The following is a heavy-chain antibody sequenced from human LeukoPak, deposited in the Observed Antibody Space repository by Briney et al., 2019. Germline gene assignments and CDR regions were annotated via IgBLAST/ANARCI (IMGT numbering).Heavy chain of an antibody. CDR2: VTDNGGST. V-gene: IGHV3-23*01. CDR1: RFTFITYA. CDR3: AKLTRTDGVNN. D-gene: IGHD4-23*01. J-gene: IGHJ4*02. Sequence: GGSLRPSCAASRFTFITYAMSWVRQAPGKGLEWVSTVTDNGGSTYYAVSVKGRFTISRDNSKKTLYLQMNSLTAEDTALYYCAKLTRTDGVNNWGQGTLVTVSS.